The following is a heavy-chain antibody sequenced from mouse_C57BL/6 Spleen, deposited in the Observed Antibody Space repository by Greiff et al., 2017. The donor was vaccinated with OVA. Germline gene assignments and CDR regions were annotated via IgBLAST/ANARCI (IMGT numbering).Heavy chain of an antibody. CDR1: GFTFSSYA. D-gene: IGHD1-1*01. CDR2: ISDGGSYT. Sequence: EVKLMESGGGLVKPGGSLKLSCAASGFTFSSYAMSWVRQTPEKRLEWVATISDGGSYTYYPDNVKGRFTISRDNAKNNLYLQMSHLKSEDTAMYYCARDRALYYGSSSYYFDYWGQGTTLPVSS. CDR3: ARDRALYYGSSSYYFDY. J-gene: IGHJ2*01. V-gene: IGHV5-4*01.